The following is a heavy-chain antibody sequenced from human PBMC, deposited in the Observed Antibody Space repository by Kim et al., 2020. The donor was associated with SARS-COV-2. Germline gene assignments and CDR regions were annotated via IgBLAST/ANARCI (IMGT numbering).Heavy chain of an antibody. CDR1: GYNFSNFW. J-gene: IGHJ6*04. Sequence: GESLKISCQGSGYNFSNFWIVWVRQMPGKGLEVMGIIYPGDSDTRYTPSFRGQVTITADNSTNTAYLHWSSLKASDSAIYYCTRRARGAGMICHKEPRKDRQRFDVWGAGTPVSASP. CDR3: TRRARGAGMICHKEPRKDRQRFDV. V-gene: IGHV5-51*01. D-gene: IGHD6-19*01. CDR2: IYPGDSDT.